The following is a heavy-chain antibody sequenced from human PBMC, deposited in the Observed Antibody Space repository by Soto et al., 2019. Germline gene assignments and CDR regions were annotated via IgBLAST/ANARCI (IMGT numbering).Heavy chain of an antibody. CDR3: AKAGRSGSDSPPNHGDR. D-gene: IGHD6-25*01. Sequence: EVQLVESGGGLVRPGGSLRVSCTSSGFTFSSYTMRWVRQAPGKGLEWVSSISSSSNYIKYADSVKGRFTISRDSATNTLLLAMNDLRDGDTAVYFCAKAGRSGSDSPPNHGDRWGQGTHVTVSS. CDR2: ISSSSNYI. J-gene: IGHJ5*02. CDR1: GFTFSSYT. V-gene: IGHV3-21*06.